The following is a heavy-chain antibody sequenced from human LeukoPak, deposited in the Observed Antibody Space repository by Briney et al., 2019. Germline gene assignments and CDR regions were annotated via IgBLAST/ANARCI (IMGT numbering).Heavy chain of an antibody. V-gene: IGHV4-39*01. J-gene: IGHJ5*02. CDR3: ARHNYYNFWNALNWFDA. CDR1: GGSISSNSYY. Sequence: SETLSLTCSVSGGSISSNSYYWGWIRQPPGKGLEWIGSIYYSGSTYYNPSLKGRVIMSVDTSKNQFSLKLSSVTAADTALYYCARHNYYNFWNALNWFDAWGQGTPVTVSS. CDR2: IYYSGST. D-gene: IGHD3-3*01.